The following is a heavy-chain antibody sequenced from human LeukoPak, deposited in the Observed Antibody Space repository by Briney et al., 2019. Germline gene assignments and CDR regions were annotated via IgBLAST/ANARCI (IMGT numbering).Heavy chain of an antibody. D-gene: IGHD6-13*01. Sequence: PSETLSLTCTVSGGSISSGGYYWSWIRQPPGKGLEWIGYIYYSGSTNYNPSLKSRVTISVDTSKNQFSLKLSSVTAADTAVYYCARKYSSRSYFDYWGQGTLVTVSS. J-gene: IGHJ4*02. CDR3: ARKYSSRSYFDY. CDR1: GGSISSGGYY. V-gene: IGHV4-61*08. CDR2: IYYSGST.